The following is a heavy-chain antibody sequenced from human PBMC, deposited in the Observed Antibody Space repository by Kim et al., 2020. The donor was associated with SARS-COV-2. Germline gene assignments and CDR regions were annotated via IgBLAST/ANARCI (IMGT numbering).Heavy chain of an antibody. CDR1: GGSFSGYY. CDR2: INHSGRT. CDR3: ARGGPKSDAFDI. J-gene: IGHJ3*02. Sequence: SETLSLTCAVYGGSFSGYYWSWIRQPPGKGLEWIGEINHSGRTYYNPSLKSRVTISVDTSKNQFSLKLNSVTAADTAVYYCARGGPKSDAFDIWGQGTMVTVSS. V-gene: IGHV4-34*01.